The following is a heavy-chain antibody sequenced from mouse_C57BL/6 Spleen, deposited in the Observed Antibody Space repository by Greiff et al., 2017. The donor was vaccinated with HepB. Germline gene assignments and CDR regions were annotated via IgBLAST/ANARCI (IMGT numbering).Heavy chain of an antibody. CDR2: IWSGGST. CDR1: GFPLTSYG. D-gene: IGHD2-5*01. V-gene: IGHV2-2*01. CDR3: ARKGTIVTSLDY. J-gene: IGHJ4*01. Sequence: VKVVESGPGLVQPSQSLSITCTVSGFPLTSYGVHWVRQSPGKGLEWLGVIWSGGSTDYNAAFISRLSISKDNSKSQVFFKMNSLQADDTAIYYCARKGTIVTSLDYWGQGTSVTVSS.